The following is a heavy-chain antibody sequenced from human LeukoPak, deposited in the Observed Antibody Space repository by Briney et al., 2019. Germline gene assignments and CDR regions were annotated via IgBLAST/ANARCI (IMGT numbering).Heavy chain of an antibody. CDR3: ARAPVPDYYGSGSYYKRGYYYYGMDV. D-gene: IGHD3-10*01. CDR2: INHSGST. CDR1: SGSFSGYY. V-gene: IGHV4-34*01. J-gene: IGHJ6*04. Sequence: SETLSLTCAVYSGSFSGYYWSWIRQPPGKGLEWIGEINHSGSTNYNPSLKSRVTISVDTSKNQFSLKLSSVTAADTAVYYCARAPVPDYYGSGSYYKRGYYYYGMDVWGKGTTVTVSS.